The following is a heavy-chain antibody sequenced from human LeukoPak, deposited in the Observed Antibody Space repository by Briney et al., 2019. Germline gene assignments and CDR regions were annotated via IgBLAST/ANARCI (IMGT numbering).Heavy chain of an antibody. V-gene: IGHV1-18*01. CDR1: GYTFTNYG. Sequence: ASVKVSCKASGYTFTNYGISWVRQAPGQGLEWMGWISGYNGNTNYAQKFQGRVTMTTDTSTSTAYMELRSLRSDDTAVYYCARTLYIAAAPGGLDYWGQGTLVTVSS. D-gene: IGHD6-13*01. CDR3: ARTLYIAAAPGGLDY. J-gene: IGHJ4*02. CDR2: ISGYNGNT.